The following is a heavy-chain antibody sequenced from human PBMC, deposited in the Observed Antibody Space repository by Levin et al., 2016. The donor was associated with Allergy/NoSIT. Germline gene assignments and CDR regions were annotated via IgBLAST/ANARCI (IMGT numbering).Heavy chain of an antibody. D-gene: IGHD3-16*01. CDR3: ARDYGFGGSPTSSAVDY. CDR2: ISVYNGNT. Sequence: WVRQAPGQGLEWMGWISVYNGNTKYAQKFQGRVTMTTDTSTSTAYMELRSLRSDDTAVYYCARDYGFGGSPTSSAVDYWGQGTRVTVSS. V-gene: IGHV1-18*01. J-gene: IGHJ4*02.